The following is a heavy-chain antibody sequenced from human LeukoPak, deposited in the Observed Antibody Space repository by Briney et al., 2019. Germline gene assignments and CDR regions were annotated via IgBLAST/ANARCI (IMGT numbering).Heavy chain of an antibody. J-gene: IGHJ4*02. V-gene: IGHV1-18*01. CDR1: RYTFTSYG. D-gene: IGHD2-21*02. CDR3: ARQGDTGSWYFDY. Sequence: ASVKVSCKPSRYTFTSYGVSWVRQAPGQGLEGMGWISAYNGNTKYAQKVQGRVTMTTDTSTSTAYMELRSLRSDGTAVYYCARQGDTGSWYFDYWGQGTLVTVSS. CDR2: ISAYNGNT.